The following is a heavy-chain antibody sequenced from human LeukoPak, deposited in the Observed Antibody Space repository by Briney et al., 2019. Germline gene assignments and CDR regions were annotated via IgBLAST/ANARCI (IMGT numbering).Heavy chain of an antibody. CDR1: GYTFTDYD. J-gene: IGHJ3*01. V-gene: IGHV1-8*03. CDR3: ARGDFGETNTAFDV. Sequence: ASVKVSCKTSGYTFTDYDVHWVRQAPGQGLEWMGWINPNSATTNYAQRLQGRVTFTRDTSLSIAYMELSSLTSEDAAVCFCARGDFGETNTAFDVWGQGTFVAVSS. CDR2: INPNSATT. D-gene: IGHD4-17*01.